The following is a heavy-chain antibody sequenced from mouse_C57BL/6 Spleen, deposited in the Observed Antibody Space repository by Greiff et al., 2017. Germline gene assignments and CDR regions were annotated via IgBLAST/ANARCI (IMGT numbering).Heavy chain of an antibody. CDR1: GFTFSSYG. V-gene: IGHV5-6*01. Sequence: EVKLVESGGDLVKPGGSLKLSCAASGFTFSSYGMSWVRQTPDKRLEWVATISSGGSYTYYPDSVKGRFTISRDNAKNTLYLQMSSLKSEDTAMXYCARHAPYFDYWGQGTTLTVSS. CDR3: ARHAPYFDY. CDR2: ISSGGSYT. J-gene: IGHJ2*01.